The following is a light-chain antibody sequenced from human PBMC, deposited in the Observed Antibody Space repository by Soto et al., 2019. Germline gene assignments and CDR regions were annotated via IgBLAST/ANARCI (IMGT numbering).Light chain of an antibody. CDR1: SSDVGSSNL. J-gene: IGLJ1*01. Sequence: QSALTRPASVSGSPGQSITISCTGTSSDVGSSNLVSWYQQHPGKTPKLIIYEGSRRPSGVSGRFSGSMSGNAASLTISGLQAEDEADYYCCSFARSSTSYVFGTGTKVTVL. CDR3: CSFARSSTSYV. CDR2: EGS. V-gene: IGLV2-23*01.